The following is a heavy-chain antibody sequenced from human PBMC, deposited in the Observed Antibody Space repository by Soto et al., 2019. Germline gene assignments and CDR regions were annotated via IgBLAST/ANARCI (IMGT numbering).Heavy chain of an antibody. D-gene: IGHD3-9*01. J-gene: IGHJ4*02. CDR1: GFTFSDYY. Sequence: PGGSLRLSCAASGFTFSDYYMSWIRQAPGKGLEWVSVIYSGGSTYYADSVKGRFTISRDNSKNTLYLQMNSLRAEDTAVYYCLLRYFDWPPNWGQGTLVTVSS. CDR2: IYSGGST. CDR3: LLRYFDWPPN. V-gene: IGHV3-66*01.